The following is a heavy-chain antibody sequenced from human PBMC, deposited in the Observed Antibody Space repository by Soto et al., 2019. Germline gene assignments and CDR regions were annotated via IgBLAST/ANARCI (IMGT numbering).Heavy chain of an antibody. J-gene: IGHJ4*02. CDR3: ARDQGVPTARQGYCSSTRCYYPFLY. V-gene: IGHV1-69*13. CDR1: GGTFSSYA. D-gene: IGHD2-2*01. Sequence: ASVKVSCKASGGTFSSYAISWVRQAPGQGLEWMGGIIPIFGTANYAQKFQGRVTITADESTSTAYMELSSLRSEDTAVYYCARDQGVPTARQGYCSSTRCYYPFLYWGQGTLVTVSS. CDR2: IIPIFGTA.